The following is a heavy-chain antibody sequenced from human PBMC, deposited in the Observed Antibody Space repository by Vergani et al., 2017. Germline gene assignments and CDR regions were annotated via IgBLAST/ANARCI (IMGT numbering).Heavy chain of an antibody. CDR1: GFTFSSYW. V-gene: IGHV3-7*01. CDR2: IKQVGSEK. CDR3: ARDSSITIFVVVIEDAFDI. J-gene: IGHJ3*02. Sequence: EVQLVESGGGLVQPGGSLRLSCAASGFTFSSYWMSWVRQAPGKGLGWVANIKQVGSEKYNVDSVQGRFTISGDNAKNSLYLQMNILRAEDTAVYYCARDSSITIFVVVIEDAFDIWGQGTMVTVSS. D-gene: IGHD3-3*01.